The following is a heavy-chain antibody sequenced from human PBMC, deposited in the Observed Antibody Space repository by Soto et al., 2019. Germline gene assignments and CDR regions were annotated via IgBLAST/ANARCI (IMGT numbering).Heavy chain of an antibody. CDR3: AKDPTGDYVGAFEM. D-gene: IGHD4-17*01. CDR1: GFTFSSYA. J-gene: IGHJ3*02. V-gene: IGHV3-23*01. CDR2: ISGSGSGGST. Sequence: GGSLRLSCAASGFTFSSYAMSWVRQAPGEGLEWVSAISGSGSGGSTYYADSVKGRFTISRDNSKNTLYLQMNSLRVGDTAIYYCAKDPTGDYVGAFEMWGQGTMVTVSS.